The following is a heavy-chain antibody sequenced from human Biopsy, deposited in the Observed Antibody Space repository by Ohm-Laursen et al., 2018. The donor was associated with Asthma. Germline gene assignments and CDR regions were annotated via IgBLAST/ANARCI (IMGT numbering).Heavy chain of an antibody. CDR3: AREGVAGTHIED. Sequence: SLRLSCAASRFTYEMHWVRQAPGKGLEWVAVISYDGNSIYYADSVKGRFTISRDNSKNTLSLQMSSLTAEDTAVYYCAREGVAGTHIEDWGQGTLVTVSS. CDR2: ISYDGNSI. CDR1: RFTYE. J-gene: IGHJ4*02. D-gene: IGHD6-19*01. V-gene: IGHV3-30-3*01.